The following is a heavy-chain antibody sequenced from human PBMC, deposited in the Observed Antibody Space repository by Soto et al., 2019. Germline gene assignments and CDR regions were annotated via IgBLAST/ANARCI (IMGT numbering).Heavy chain of an antibody. D-gene: IGHD3-10*01. CDR3: ARLHGSGSYYKAYYYYGMDV. CDR1: GGSISGSIYY. Sequence: SETLSLTCTVSGGSISGSIYYWGWIRQPPGKVLEWIGSIYYSGSTYYNPSLKSRVTISVDTSKNQFSLKLSSVTAADTAVHYCARLHGSGSYYKAYYYYGMDVWGQGTTVTVSS. V-gene: IGHV4-39*01. J-gene: IGHJ6*02. CDR2: IYYSGST.